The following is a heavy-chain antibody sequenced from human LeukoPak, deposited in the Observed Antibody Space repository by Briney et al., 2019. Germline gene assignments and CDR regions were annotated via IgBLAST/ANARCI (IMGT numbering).Heavy chain of an antibody. CDR1: GFTFSSYE. V-gene: IGHV3-53*01. Sequence: GGSLRLSCAASGFTFSSYEMNWVRLAPGKGLEWVSVIYSGGSTYYADSVKGRFTISRDNSKNTLYLQMNSLRAEDTAVYYCAKLYSYGGDYYYYYMDVWGKGTTVTISS. J-gene: IGHJ6*03. D-gene: IGHD5-18*01. CDR3: AKLYSYGGDYYYYYMDV. CDR2: IYSGGST.